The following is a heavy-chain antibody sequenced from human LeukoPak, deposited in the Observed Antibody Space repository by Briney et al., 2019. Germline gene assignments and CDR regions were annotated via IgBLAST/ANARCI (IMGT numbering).Heavy chain of an antibody. J-gene: IGHJ4*02. Sequence: ASVKVSCKASGYTFSNYGINWVRQAPGQGLEWMGWISAYNGNTNYAQKFQGRVTMTTDTSTSTAYMELRSLRSDDTAVYYCATSISGNYFDYWGQGTLVTVSS. V-gene: IGHV1-18*01. CDR2: ISAYNGNT. CDR3: ATSISGNYFDY. D-gene: IGHD3-3*02. CDR1: GYTFSNYG.